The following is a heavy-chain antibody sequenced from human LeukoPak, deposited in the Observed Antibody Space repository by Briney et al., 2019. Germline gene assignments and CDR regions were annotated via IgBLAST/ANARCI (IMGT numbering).Heavy chain of an antibody. CDR3: AKGDSSGWYEEGDQFDY. CDR1: GFTFSDYY. Sequence: GGSLRLSCAASGFTFSDYYMSWIRQAPGKGLEWVSYISSSGSTIYYADSVKGRFTISRDNAKNSLYLKMNSLRAEDTALYYCAKGDSSGWYEEGDQFDYWGQGTLVTVSS. CDR2: ISSSGSTI. J-gene: IGHJ4*02. V-gene: IGHV3-11*01. D-gene: IGHD6-19*01.